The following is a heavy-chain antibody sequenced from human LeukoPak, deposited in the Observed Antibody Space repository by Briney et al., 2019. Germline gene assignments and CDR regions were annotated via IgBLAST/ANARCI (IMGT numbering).Heavy chain of an antibody. Sequence: GGSLRLSCAASGFTFSSYAMSWVRQAPGKGLEWVSAISGSGGSTYYADSVKGRFTISRDNSKNTLYLQMNSLRAEDTAVYYCARAVGGQWLVDNTFDYWGQGTLVTVSS. CDR1: GFTFSSYA. J-gene: IGHJ4*02. CDR3: ARAVGGQWLVDNTFDY. V-gene: IGHV3-23*01. D-gene: IGHD6-19*01. CDR2: ISGSGGST.